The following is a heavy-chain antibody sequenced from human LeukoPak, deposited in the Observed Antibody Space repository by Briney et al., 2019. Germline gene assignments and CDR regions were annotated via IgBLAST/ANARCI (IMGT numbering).Heavy chain of an antibody. CDR3: AREWMGYSSSRRYYYYYMDV. D-gene: IGHD6-13*01. J-gene: IGHJ6*03. V-gene: IGHV3-23*01. CDR2: ISGSGGGT. CDR1: GFTFSIYA. Sequence: PGGSLRLSCAASGFTFSIYAMTWVRQAPGKGLEWVSAISGSGGGTYYADSVKGRFTISRDNSKNTLYVQMNSLRAEDTALYYCAREWMGYSSSRRYYYYYMDVWGKGTTVTVSS.